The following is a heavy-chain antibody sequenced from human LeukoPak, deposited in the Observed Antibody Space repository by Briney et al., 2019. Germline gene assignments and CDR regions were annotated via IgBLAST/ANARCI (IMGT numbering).Heavy chain of an antibody. V-gene: IGHV3-30*02. CDR2: IRYDGSNK. D-gene: IGHD2-15*01. CDR3: AKHGGSMVATLYNWFDP. J-gene: IGHJ5*02. Sequence: GGSLRLSCAASGFTFSSYGMHWVRQAPGKGLEWVAFIRYDGSNKYYADSAKGRFTISRDNSKNTLYLQMNSLRAEDTAVYYCAKHGGSMVATLYNWFDPWGQGTLVTVSS. CDR1: GFTFSSYG.